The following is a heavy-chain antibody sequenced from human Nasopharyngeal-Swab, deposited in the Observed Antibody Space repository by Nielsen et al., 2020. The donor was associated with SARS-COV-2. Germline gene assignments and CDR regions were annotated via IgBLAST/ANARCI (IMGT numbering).Heavy chain of an antibody. V-gene: IGHV3-30-3*01. CDR3: ARDGAVAGTSYFDY. Sequence: GGSLRLSCAASGFTFSSYAMHWVRQAPGKGLEWVAVISYDGSNKYYADSVKGRFTISRDNSKNTLCLQMNSLRAEDTAVYYCARDGAVAGTSYFDYWGQGTLVTVSS. CDR2: ISYDGSNK. D-gene: IGHD6-19*01. CDR1: GFTFSSYA. J-gene: IGHJ4*02.